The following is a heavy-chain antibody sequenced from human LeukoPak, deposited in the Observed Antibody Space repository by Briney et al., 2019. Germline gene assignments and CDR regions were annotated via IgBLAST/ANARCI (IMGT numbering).Heavy chain of an antibody. CDR3: ARSSDPSSSWYPTVDDAFDI. CDR2: INPNSGGT. D-gene: IGHD6-13*01. CDR1: GYTFTGYY. V-gene: IGHV1-2*06. Sequence: ASVKVSCKASGYTFTGYYIHWVRQAPGQGLEWMGRINPNSGGTNYAQKFQGRVTMTRDTSISTAYMELSRLRSDDTAVYYCARSSDPSSSWYPTVDDAFDIWGQGTMVTVSS. J-gene: IGHJ3*02.